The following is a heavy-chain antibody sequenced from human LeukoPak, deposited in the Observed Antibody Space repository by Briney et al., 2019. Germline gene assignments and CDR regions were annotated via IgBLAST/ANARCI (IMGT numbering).Heavy chain of an antibody. Sequence: PSETLSLTCTVSGGSISSSSYYWGWIRQPPGKGLEWIGSIYYSGSTYYNPSLKSRVTISVDTSKNQFSLKLSSVTAADTAVYYCAMESGYSYGYDYWGQGTLVTVSS. J-gene: IGHJ4*02. CDR3: AMESGYSYGYDY. D-gene: IGHD5-18*01. CDR2: IYYSGST. CDR1: GGSISSSSYY. V-gene: IGHV4-39*01.